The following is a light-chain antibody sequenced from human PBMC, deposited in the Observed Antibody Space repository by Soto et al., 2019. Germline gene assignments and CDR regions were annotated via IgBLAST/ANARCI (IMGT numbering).Light chain of an antibody. V-gene: IGKV1-9*01. CDR1: QGIRSY. J-gene: IGKJ5*01. Sequence: IQLTQSPSSLSASVGDRVAITCRASQGIRSYLAWYQQKPGKAPKLLIYAASNFQSGVPSRFSGSGSGTHFTLTISSLQPEDFATYYCQQLHGYPITFGQGTRLEIK. CDR2: AAS. CDR3: QQLHGYPIT.